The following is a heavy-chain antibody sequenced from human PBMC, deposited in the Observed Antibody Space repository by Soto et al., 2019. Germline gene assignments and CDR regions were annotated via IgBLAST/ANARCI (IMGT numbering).Heavy chain of an antibody. J-gene: IGHJ4*02. CDR2: ISYDGSNK. Sequence: QVQLVESGGGVVQPGRSLRLSCAASGFTFSSYGMHWVRQAPGKGLEWVAVISYDGSNKYYADSVKGRFTISRDNSKNTLYLQMNSLRAEDTAVYYCAKDHSSSLPPLQYWGQGTLVTVSS. D-gene: IGHD6-6*01. CDR1: GFTFSSYG. V-gene: IGHV3-30*18. CDR3: AKDHSSSLPPLQY.